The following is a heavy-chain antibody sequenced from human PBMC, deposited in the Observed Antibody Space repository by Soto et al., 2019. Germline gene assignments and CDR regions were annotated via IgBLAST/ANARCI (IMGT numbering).Heavy chain of an antibody. CDR1: GFTFSSYG. Sequence: GGSLRLSCAASGFTFSSYGMHWVRQAPGKGLEWVAVISYDGSNKYYADSVKGRFTISRDNSKNTLYLQMNSLRAEDTAVYYCASVLLWFGELSPLGYWGQGTLVTVSS. J-gene: IGHJ4*02. CDR3: ASVLLWFGELSPLGY. V-gene: IGHV3-30*03. D-gene: IGHD3-10*01. CDR2: ISYDGSNK.